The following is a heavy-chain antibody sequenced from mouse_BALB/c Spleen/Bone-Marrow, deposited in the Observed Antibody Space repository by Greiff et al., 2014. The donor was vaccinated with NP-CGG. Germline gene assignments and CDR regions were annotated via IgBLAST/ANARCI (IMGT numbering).Heavy chain of an antibody. CDR3: APHYYGYAWFAY. Sequence: SGPQLVRPGASVKISCKASGYSISSYWMHWVKQRPGQGLEWIGMIDPSDSETRLNQKLKDKATLTVDKSSSTAYMQLNSPTSEDSAVYYCAPHYYGYAWFAYWGQGTLVTVSA. D-gene: IGHD1-2*01. V-gene: IGHV1-74*04. CDR1: GYSISSYW. CDR2: IDPSDSET. J-gene: IGHJ3*01.